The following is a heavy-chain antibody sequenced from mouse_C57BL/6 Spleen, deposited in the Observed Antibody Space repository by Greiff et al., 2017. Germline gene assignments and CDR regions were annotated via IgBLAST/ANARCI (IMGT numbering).Heavy chain of an antibody. D-gene: IGHD3-3*01. V-gene: IGHV5-16*01. Sequence: EVHLVESEGGLVQPGSSMKLSCTASGFTFSDYYMAWVRQVPEKGLEWVANINSDGSSTYYLDSLKSRFIISRDNAKNILYLQMSSLKSEDTATYYCAREGKGYYFDYWGQGTTLTVSS. CDR2: INSDGSST. CDR1: GFTFSDYY. J-gene: IGHJ2*01. CDR3: AREGKGYYFDY.